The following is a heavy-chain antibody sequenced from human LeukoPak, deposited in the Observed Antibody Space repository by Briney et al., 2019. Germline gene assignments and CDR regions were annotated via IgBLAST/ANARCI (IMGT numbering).Heavy chain of an antibody. CDR1: GFTVSSNS. Sequence: GGSLRLSCTVSGFTVSSNSMSWVRQAPGKGLEWVSFIYSDNTHYSDSVKGRFTISRDNSKNTLYLQMNSLRAEDTAVYYCARMGSSWFIDYWGQGTLVTVSS. CDR2: IYSDNT. J-gene: IGHJ4*02. CDR3: ARMGSSWFIDY. D-gene: IGHD6-13*01. V-gene: IGHV3-53*01.